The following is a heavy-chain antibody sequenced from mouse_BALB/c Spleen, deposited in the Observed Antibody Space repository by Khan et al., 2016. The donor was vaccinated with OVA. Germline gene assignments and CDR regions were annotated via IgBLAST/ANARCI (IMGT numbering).Heavy chain of an antibody. CDR1: GFTFSSYS. CDR2: ITSGGSYT. Sequence: EVELVESGGGLVKPGGSLRLSCEASGFTFSSYSMSWVRQTPEKRLEWVATITSGGSYTYYPDSVQGRFTISRDNAKNTLYLQMSGLKSEDTAIYYCTRDRNYYGSSFYLDYWGQGTTLTVSS. V-gene: IGHV5-6-4*01. D-gene: IGHD1-1*01. CDR3: TRDRNYYGSSFYLDY. J-gene: IGHJ2*01.